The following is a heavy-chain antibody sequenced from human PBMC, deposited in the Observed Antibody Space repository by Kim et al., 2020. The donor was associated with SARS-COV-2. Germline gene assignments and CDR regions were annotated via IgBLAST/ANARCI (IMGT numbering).Heavy chain of an antibody. CDR2: ISYDGSNK. V-gene: IGHV3-30*18. CDR3: AKFPSSGWYLDY. Sequence: GGSLRLSCAASGFTFSSYGMHWVRQAPGKGLEWVAVISYDGSNKYYADSVKGRFTISRDNSKNTLYLQMNSLRAEDSAVYYCAKFPSSGWYLDYWGQGTLVTVSS. CDR1: GFTFSSYG. D-gene: IGHD6-19*01. J-gene: IGHJ4*02.